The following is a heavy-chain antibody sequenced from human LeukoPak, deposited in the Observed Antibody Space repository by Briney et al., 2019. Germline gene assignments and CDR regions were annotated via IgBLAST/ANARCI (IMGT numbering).Heavy chain of an antibody. CDR2: IYHSGNT. J-gene: IGHJ4*02. CDR3: ARLLYCSGGSCYYWDY. V-gene: IGHV4-30-2*03. D-gene: IGHD2-15*01. CDR1: GGSISSGGYS. Sequence: SETLSLTCAVSGGSISSGGYSWSWIRQPPGKGLEWIGYIYHSGNTYYNPSLKSRVTISVDTSKNQFSLKLTSVTAADTAVYYCARLLYCSGGSCYYWDYWGQGTLVAVSS.